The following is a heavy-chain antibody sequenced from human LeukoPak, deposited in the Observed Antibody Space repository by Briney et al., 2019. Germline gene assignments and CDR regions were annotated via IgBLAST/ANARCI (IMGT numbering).Heavy chain of an antibody. J-gene: IGHJ4*02. Sequence: MASETLSLTCAVYGGSFSGYYWSWIRQPPGKGLEWIGEINHSGSTNYNPSLKSRVTISVDTSKNQFSLKLSSVTAADTAVYYCARGDTSTEYSSSSLGYWGQGTLVTVSS. CDR2: INHSGST. CDR1: GGSFSGYY. V-gene: IGHV4-34*01. CDR3: ARGDTSTEYSSSSLGY. D-gene: IGHD6-13*01.